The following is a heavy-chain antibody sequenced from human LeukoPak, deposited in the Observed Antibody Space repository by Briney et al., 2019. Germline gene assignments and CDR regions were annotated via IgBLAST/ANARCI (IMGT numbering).Heavy chain of an antibody. CDR1: GFTFSSYG. CDR2: ISYDGSNK. J-gene: IGHJ4*02. V-gene: IGHV3-30*18. Sequence: GGSLRLSCAASGFTFSSYGMHWVRQAPGKGLEWVAVISYDGSNKYYADSMKGRFTISRDNSKNTLYLQMNSLRAEDTAVYYCAKDLDYGDYGPFDYWGQGTLVTVSS. CDR3: AKDLDYGDYGPFDY. D-gene: IGHD4-17*01.